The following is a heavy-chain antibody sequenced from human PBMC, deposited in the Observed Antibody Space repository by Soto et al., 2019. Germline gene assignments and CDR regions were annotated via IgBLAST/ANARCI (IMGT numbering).Heavy chain of an antibody. CDR2: VKSDGTGT. CDR1: GFAFSSYW. V-gene: IGHV3-74*01. J-gene: IGHJ4*01. CDR3: ATTITTFFDY. Sequence: GGSLRISCAASGFAFSSYWMHWVRQAPGKGLVWVSRVKSDGTGTTYADSVKGRFTISRDNAKNTLYLQMNSLRAEDTAVYYCATTITTFFDYWGHGTLVTVSS. D-gene: IGHD4-4*01.